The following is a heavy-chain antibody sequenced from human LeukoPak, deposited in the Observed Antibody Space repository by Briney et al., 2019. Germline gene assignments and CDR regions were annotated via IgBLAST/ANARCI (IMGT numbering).Heavy chain of an antibody. J-gene: IGHJ3*02. D-gene: IGHD2-15*01. Sequence: SETLSLTCTVSGSSVSSGSYYWSWIRQPPGKGLEWIGYIYYSGSTNYNPSLKSRVTISVDTSKNQFSLKLSSVTAADTAVCYCARSGRYAFDIWGQGTMVTVSS. CDR3: ARSGRYAFDI. V-gene: IGHV4-61*01. CDR2: IYYSGST. CDR1: GSSVSSGSYY.